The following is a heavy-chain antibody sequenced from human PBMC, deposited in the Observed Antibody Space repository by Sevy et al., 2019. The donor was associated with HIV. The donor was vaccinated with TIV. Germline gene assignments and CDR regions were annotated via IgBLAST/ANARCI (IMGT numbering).Heavy chain of an antibody. CDR1: GFTFSNYA. J-gene: IGHJ6*02. CDR3: ARGGAYYGSDYYYGMDV. CDR2: ISYDGNNK. Sequence: GGFLRLSCAASGFTFSNYAMHWVREAPGKGLEWVAVISYDGNNKYYADSVKGRFTISRDISKNTLYLQMNSLRAEDTAVDYCARGGAYYGSDYYYGMDVWGQGTTVTVSS. V-gene: IGHV3-30-3*01. D-gene: IGHD3-10*01.